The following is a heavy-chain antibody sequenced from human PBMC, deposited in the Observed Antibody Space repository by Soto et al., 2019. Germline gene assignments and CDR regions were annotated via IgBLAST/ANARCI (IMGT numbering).Heavy chain of an antibody. D-gene: IGHD4-4*01. CDR2: IYPGDSDT. CDR3: ARQRISNYGRAYYYGMDV. J-gene: IGHJ6*02. V-gene: IGHV5-51*01. CDR1: GYSFATYW. Sequence: GESLKISCKGSGYSFATYWIGWVRQMPGKGLEWMGIIYPGDSDTRYSPSFQGQVTISADKSISTAYLQWSSLKASDTAMYYCARQRISNYGRAYYYGMDVWGQGTTVTVSS.